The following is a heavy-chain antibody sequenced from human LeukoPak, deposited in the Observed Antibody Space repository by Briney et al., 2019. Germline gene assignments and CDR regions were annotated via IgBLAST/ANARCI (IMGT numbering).Heavy chain of an antibody. CDR2: INWNGGST. D-gene: IGHD6-13*01. CDR1: GFTFDDYG. J-gene: IGHJ5*02. CDR3: AREGLSSSWPQGWFDP. V-gene: IGHV3-20*04. Sequence: GSLRLSCAASGFTFDDYGMSWVRQAPGKGLEWVSGINWNGGSTGYADSVKGRFTISRDNAKNSLYLQMNSLRAEDTALYYCAREGLSSSWPQGWFDPWGQGTLVTVSS.